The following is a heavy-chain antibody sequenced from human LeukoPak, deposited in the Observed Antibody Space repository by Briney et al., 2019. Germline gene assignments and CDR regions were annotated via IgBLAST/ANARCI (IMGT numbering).Heavy chain of an antibody. CDR2: IYYSGST. CDR3: ARGDTTMGDFDY. Sequence: PSETLSLTCTVSGGSISTYFWSWIRQPPGKGLEWIGYIYYSGSTTYNPSLKSRVTISVDTSKNQFSLKLSSVTAADTAVYYCARGDTTMGDFDYWGQGTLVTVSS. D-gene: IGHD5-18*01. J-gene: IGHJ4*02. CDR1: GGSISTYF. V-gene: IGHV4-59*01.